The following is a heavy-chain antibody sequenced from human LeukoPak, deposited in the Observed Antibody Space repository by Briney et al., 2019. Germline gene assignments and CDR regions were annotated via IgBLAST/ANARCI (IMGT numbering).Heavy chain of an antibody. CDR1: GFTFSSYG. CDR2: ISGSGGST. J-gene: IGHJ4*02. CDR3: ATRKWDSSGWTFGY. V-gene: IGHV3-23*01. Sequence: PGGSLRLSCAASGFTFSSYGMSWVRQAPGKGLEWVSAISGSGGSTYYADSVKGRFTISRDNSKNTLYLQMNSLRAEDTAVYYCATRKWDSSGWTFGYWGQGTLVTVSS. D-gene: IGHD6-19*01.